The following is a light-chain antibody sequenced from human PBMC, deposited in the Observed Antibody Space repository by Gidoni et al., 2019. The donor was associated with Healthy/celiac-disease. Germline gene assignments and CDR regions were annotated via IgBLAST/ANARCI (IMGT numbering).Light chain of an antibody. J-gene: IGKJ1*01. CDR1: QSGSSY. CDR2: DAS. CDR3: HQRRNWRLT. Sequence: IVLTQSPATLSLSPGERATLSCRASQSGSSYLATYQQKPGQAPRLLIKDASNSATGLPARFSGSGTGTDFTLTISSLEPEDFAVYYWHQRRNWRLTFGQGTKVEIK. V-gene: IGKV3-11*01.